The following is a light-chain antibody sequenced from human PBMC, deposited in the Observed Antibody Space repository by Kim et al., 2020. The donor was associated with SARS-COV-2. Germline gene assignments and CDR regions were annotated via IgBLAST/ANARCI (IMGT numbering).Light chain of an antibody. CDR1: NIGSKS. V-gene: IGLV3-21*04. J-gene: IGLJ3*02. CDR3: QVWDSSNDHLV. CDR2: YDS. Sequence: PGKTARITCGGNNIGSKSVHWYQQKPGQAPVLVIYYDSDRPSGIPERFSGSNSGNTATLTISRVEAGDEADYYCQVWDSSNDHLVFGGGTQLTVL.